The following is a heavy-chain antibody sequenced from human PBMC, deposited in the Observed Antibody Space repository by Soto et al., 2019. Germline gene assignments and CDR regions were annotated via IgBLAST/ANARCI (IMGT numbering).Heavy chain of an antibody. CDR3: AAFGYLWWNYINY. D-gene: IGHD2-8*02. V-gene: IGHV3-30-3*01. CDR2: ISYDGSNK. J-gene: IGHJ4*02. CDR1: GFTFSSYA. Sequence: GGSLRLSCAASGFTFSSYAMHWVRQAPGKGLEWVAVISYDGSNKYYADSVKGRFTISRDNSKNTLYLQMNSLRAEDTAVYYCAAFGYLWWNYINYWGQGTLVTVSS.